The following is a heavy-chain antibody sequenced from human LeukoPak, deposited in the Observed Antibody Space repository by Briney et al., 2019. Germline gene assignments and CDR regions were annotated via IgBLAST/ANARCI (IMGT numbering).Heavy chain of an antibody. J-gene: IGHJ4*02. CDR1: GFTVSSNY. Sequence: GGSLRLSCAASGFTVSSNYMSWIRQTPGKGLEWVGFIRSKAYGWTAEYAAAVKGRFTIPRDDSKSIAYLQMNSLETEDTAVYYCSQQSPPLDNWGQGTLVTVSS. V-gene: IGHV3-71*01. D-gene: IGHD6-13*01. CDR2: IRSKAYGWTA. CDR3: SQQSPPLDN.